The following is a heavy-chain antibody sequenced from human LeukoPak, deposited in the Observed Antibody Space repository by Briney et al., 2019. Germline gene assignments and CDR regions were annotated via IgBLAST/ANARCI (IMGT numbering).Heavy chain of an antibody. V-gene: IGHV5-10-1*01. Sequence: GESLRISCKGSGYSFTNYWISWVRQMRGKGLEWIGRIVPSDSYASYSPSFQGHVTISADRPISTVYLQWSSLKASDTAIYYCARQVDCSTTSCYPPEFDFWGQGTLVTVSS. CDR3: ARQVDCSTTSCYPPEFDF. J-gene: IGHJ4*02. D-gene: IGHD2-2*01. CDR1: GYSFTNYW. CDR2: IVPSDSYA.